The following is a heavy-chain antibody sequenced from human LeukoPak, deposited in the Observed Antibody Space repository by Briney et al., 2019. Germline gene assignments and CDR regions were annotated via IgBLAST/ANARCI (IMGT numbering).Heavy chain of an antibody. CDR1: GFTFSSYA. CDR2: ISGSGGST. Sequence: GGSLRLSCAAPGFTFSSYAMSWVRQAPGKGLEWVSAISGSGGSTYYADSVKGRFTSSRDNSKNTLYLQMNSLRAEDTAVYYCAKLSSYYDFWSGYISFDYWGQGALVTVSS. J-gene: IGHJ4*02. V-gene: IGHV3-23*01. CDR3: AKLSSYYDFWSGYISFDY. D-gene: IGHD3-3*01.